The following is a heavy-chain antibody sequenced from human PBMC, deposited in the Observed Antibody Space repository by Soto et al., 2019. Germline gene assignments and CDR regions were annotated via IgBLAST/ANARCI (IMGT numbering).Heavy chain of an antibody. J-gene: IGHJ4*02. V-gene: IGHV4-59*01. CDR2: ISSSGNT. Sequence: PSQTLSLPCTVSDGSISNFCWSWIRQPPGKGMERIGYISSSGNTNYNPSLKSLVSISVDTSKNQFSLNQTSVTAADTGAYYFVRAPIVHIPSYFVSWGQGTPVTVSS. D-gene: IGHD2-2*02. CDR3: VRAPIVHIPSYFVS. CDR1: DGSISNFC.